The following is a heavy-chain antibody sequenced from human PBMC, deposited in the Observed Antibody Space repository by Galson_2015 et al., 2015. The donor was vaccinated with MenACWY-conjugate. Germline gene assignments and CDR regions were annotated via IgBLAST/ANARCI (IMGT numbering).Heavy chain of an antibody. V-gene: IGHV3-23*01. Sequence: SLRLSCAASGFTFSSYAMSWVRQAPGKGLEWVSAISGSGGSTYYADSVKGRFTISRDNSKNTLYLQMNSLRAEDTAVYYCAKVDRLTTVTPNDAFDIWGQGTMVTVSS. CDR1: GFTFSSYA. D-gene: IGHD4-17*01. CDR3: AKVDRLTTVTPNDAFDI. CDR2: ISGSGGST. J-gene: IGHJ3*02.